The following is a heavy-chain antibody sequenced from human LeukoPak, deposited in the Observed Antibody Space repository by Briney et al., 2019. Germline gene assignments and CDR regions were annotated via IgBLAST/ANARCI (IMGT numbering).Heavy chain of an antibody. CDR2: IYYGGST. D-gene: IGHD2-2*01. CDR1: GGSITTSNYY. J-gene: IGHJ5*02. CDR3: ARHVVVVPGRGFRHNWFDP. Sequence: LETLSLTCTVSGGSITTSNYYWGWIRQPPGEGLEWIGSIYYGGSTYYNPSLKSRVTISVDASKRQFSLKVTSVTAADTAVYYCARHVVVVPGRGFRHNWFDPWGQGTLVIVSS. V-gene: IGHV4-39*01.